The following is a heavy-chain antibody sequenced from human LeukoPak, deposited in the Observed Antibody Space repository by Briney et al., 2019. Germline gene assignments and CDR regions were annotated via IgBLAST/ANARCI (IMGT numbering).Heavy chain of an antibody. CDR3: ARHTYGSSSFDY. Sequence: SETLSLTCTVSGGSISSYYWSWIRQPPGKGLEWIGYIYYSGSTNYNPPLKSRVTISVDTSKNQFSLKLSSVTAADTAVYYCARHTYGSSSFDYWGQGTLVTVSS. V-gene: IGHV4-59*08. D-gene: IGHD6-6*01. J-gene: IGHJ4*02. CDR1: GGSISSYY. CDR2: IYYSGST.